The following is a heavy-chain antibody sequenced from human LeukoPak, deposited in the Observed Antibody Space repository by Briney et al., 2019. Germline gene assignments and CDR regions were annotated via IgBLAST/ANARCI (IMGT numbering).Heavy chain of an antibody. J-gene: IGHJ2*01. CDR1: GFTVSTNY. CDR3: ARVGDHYHWYLDL. D-gene: IGHD3-10*01. CDR2: LYSGGTT. V-gene: IGHV3-53*01. Sequence: GGSLRLSCEASGFTVSTNYMNWVRQAPGKGLEWVSILYSGGTTYYAESVKGRFTVTRDSSKNILYLHIDNLRVEDTAVYYCARVGDHYHWYLDLWGRGARVTASS.